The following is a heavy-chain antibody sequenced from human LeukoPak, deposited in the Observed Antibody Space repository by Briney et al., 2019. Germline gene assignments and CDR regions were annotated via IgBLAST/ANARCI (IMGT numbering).Heavy chain of an antibody. V-gene: IGHV4-59*01. CDR1: GGSINSYY. J-gene: IGHJ4*02. D-gene: IGHD1-1*01. Sequence: SETLSLTYTVSGGSINSYYWSWIRQPPGKGLEWIGYIYYSGSTNYNPSLKSRVTISVDSSKNQFSLKLSSVTAADTAVYYCARGPTRYYFDYWGQGTLVTVSS. CDR2: IYYSGST. CDR3: ARGPTRYYFDY.